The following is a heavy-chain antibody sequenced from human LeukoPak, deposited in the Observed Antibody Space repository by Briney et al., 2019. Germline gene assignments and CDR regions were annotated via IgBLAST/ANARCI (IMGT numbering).Heavy chain of an antibody. D-gene: IGHD6-19*01. CDR1: GFTFSSCG. CDR2: LGGSGYTA. V-gene: IGHV3-23*01. J-gene: IGHJ4*02. CDR3: AKAMVGYSSGVAINNDY. Sequence: GGSLRLSCAAPGFTFSSCGMHWVRQAPGKGLEWVSSLGGSGYTAYYADSVKGRFTISRDNSKSTVYLQMDSLTAEDTAVYHCAKAMVGYSSGVAINNDYWGQGTLVTVSS.